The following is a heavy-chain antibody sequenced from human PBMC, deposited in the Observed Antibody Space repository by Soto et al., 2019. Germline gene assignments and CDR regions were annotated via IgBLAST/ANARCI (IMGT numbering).Heavy chain of an antibody. J-gene: IGHJ5*02. Sequence: ASVRVSSKASGYTFTSYGITWVRQAPGQGLEWMGWISAYNGNTNYAQKLQGRVTMTTDTSTSTAYMELRSLRPDDTAVYYCARDHGMYCSSTSCYFQRWWVDPWGQGTLVTVSS. V-gene: IGHV1-18*01. D-gene: IGHD2-2*01. CDR1: GYTFTSYG. CDR3: ARDHGMYCSSTSCYFQRWWVDP. CDR2: ISAYNGNT.